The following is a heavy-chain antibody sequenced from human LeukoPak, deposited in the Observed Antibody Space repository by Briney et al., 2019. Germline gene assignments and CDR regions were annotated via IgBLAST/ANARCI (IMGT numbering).Heavy chain of an antibody. CDR3: ARRASGWYFDH. Sequence: GESLKISCKASGYRFTSYWIGWVRQMPGKGLEWMGITHPSDSTSRYSPSFQGQVTISADKSINTVYLQRSSLKASDTAMYYCARRASGWYFDHWGQGTLVTVSS. CDR2: THPSDSTS. V-gene: IGHV5-51*01. D-gene: IGHD6-19*01. CDR1: GYRFTSYW. J-gene: IGHJ4*02.